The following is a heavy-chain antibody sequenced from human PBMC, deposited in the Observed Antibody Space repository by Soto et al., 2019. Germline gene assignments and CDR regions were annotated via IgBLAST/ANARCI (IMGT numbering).Heavy chain of an antibody. CDR3: AKDRDYPRDYFHY. Sequence: GGSLRLSCAASGFTLGRYGMSWVRQAPGKGLEWVSAVSPNGQGIYYADSVRGRFTISRDFSKNTVFLHMDSLRAEDTAVYYCAKDRDYPRDYFHYWGQGTLVTVSS. V-gene: IGHV3-23*01. D-gene: IGHD3-10*01. J-gene: IGHJ4*02. CDR1: GFTLGRYG. CDR2: VSPNGQGI.